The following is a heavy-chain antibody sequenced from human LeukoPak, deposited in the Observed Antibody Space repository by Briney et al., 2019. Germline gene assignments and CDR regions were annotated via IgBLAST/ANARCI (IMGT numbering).Heavy chain of an antibody. CDR2: IIPVFGTA. CDR1: GGTFSSYA. J-gene: IGHJ3*02. D-gene: IGHD2-15*01. V-gene: IGHV1-69*13. Sequence: SVKVSCKASGGTFSSYAISWVRQAPGQGLEWMRGIIPVFGTANYAQKFQGRVTITADESTSTAYMELSSLRSEDTAVYYCARDRVVGLGIDNAFDIWGHGTMVTVSS. CDR3: ARDRVVGLGIDNAFDI.